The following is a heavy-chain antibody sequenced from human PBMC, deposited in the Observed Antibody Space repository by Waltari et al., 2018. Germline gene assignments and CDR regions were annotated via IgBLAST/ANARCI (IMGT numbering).Heavy chain of an antibody. Sequence: QVQLQESGPGLVKPSETLSLTCAFSGYSISSGYYWGWIRQPPGKGLEWIGSIYHSGSTYSNPSLKSRVTISVDTSKNQFSLKLSSVTAADTAVYYCARDWGDWGQGTLVTVSS. V-gene: IGHV4-38-2*02. D-gene: IGHD3-16*01. J-gene: IGHJ4*02. CDR2: IYHSGST. CDR3: ARDWGD. CDR1: GYSISSGYY.